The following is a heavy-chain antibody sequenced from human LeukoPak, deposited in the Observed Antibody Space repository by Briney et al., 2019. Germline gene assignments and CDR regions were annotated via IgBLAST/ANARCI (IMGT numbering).Heavy chain of an antibody. CDR3: ARSGWPYYFDY. CDR2: IHSDGSST. V-gene: IGHV3-74*01. CDR1: GFTFSSYW. J-gene: IGHJ4*02. D-gene: IGHD3-22*01. Sequence: GGSLRLSCAAPGFTFSSYWMHWVRQAPGKGLVWVSRIHSDGSSTSYADSVRGRFTIPRADAKSTLYLQMNSLRAEDTAVYYCARSGWPYYFDYWGQGTLVTVSS.